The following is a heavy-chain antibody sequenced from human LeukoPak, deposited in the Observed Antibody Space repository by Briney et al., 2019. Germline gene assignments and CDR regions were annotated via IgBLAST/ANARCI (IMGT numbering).Heavy chain of an antibody. CDR2: IIPIFGTA. Sequence: ASVKFSCKASGGTFSSYAISWVRQAPGQGLEWMGGIIPIFGTANYAQKFQGRVTITADESTSTAYMELSSLRAEDTAVYYCARSQEVFFFRQKTAYEILTGYYVTYWGQGTLVTVSS. CDR3: ARSQEVFFFRQKTAYEILTGYYVTY. CDR1: GGTFSSYA. D-gene: IGHD3-9*01. J-gene: IGHJ4*02. V-gene: IGHV1-69*13.